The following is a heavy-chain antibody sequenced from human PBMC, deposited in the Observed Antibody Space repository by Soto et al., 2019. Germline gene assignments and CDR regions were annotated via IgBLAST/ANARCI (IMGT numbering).Heavy chain of an antibody. CDR1: GYRFTTFY. J-gene: IGHJ4*02. Sequence: ASVKVSCKASGYRFTTFYIHWARQAPGQGLEWMGRMNLDTGGTTYAQKFQGRVTMTRDTSISTAYMEVTNLKSDDTAIYYCARDGNFAFRGYSFGFDFWGQGTLVTVSS. CDR2: MNLDTGGT. D-gene: IGHD5-18*01. V-gene: IGHV1-2*06. CDR3: ARDGNFAFRGYSFGFDF.